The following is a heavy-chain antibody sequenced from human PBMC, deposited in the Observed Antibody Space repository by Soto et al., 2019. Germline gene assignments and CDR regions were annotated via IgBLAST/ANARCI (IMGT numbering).Heavy chain of an antibody. V-gene: IGHV3-23*01. CDR3: AKVSLRFLESRRPYYFDY. D-gene: IGHD3-3*01. CDR1: GFTFSSYA. CDR2: ISGSGGST. Sequence: GGSLRLSCAASGFTFSSYAMSWVRQAPGKGLEWVSAISGSGGSTYYADSVKGRFTISRDNSKNTLYLQMNSLRAEDTAVYYCAKVSLRFLESRRPYYFDYWGQGTLVTVSS. J-gene: IGHJ4*02.